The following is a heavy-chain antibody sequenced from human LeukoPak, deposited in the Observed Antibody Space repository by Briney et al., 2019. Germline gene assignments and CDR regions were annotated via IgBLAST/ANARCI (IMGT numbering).Heavy chain of an antibody. V-gene: IGHV3-7*01. D-gene: IGHD2-2*01. J-gene: IGHJ6*03. Sequence: GGSLRLSCAASGLAYSSSTMSWVRQAPGKGLEWVANIKQDGSEKYYVDSVKGRFTISRDNAKNSLYLQMNSLRAEDTAVYYCARGAHCSSTSCYGGDYYYYMDVWGKGTTVTVSS. CDR1: GLAYSSST. CDR3: ARGAHCSSTSCYGGDYYYYMDV. CDR2: IKQDGSEK.